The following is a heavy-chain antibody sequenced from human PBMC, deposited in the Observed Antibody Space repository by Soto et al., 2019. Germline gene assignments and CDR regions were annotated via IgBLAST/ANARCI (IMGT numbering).Heavy chain of an antibody. V-gene: IGHV1-18*04. CDR2: VSAYNGNT. CDR3: ERVTTAGWLDP. Sequence: QVKLVQSGAGVKKPGASVKVSCEASGYTFTSHDIAWVRQAPGQGLEWMGWVSAYNGNTNYAPKFQGRVTMTTDTSTSTASMELRSMGSDDTARYYCERVTTAGWLDPWSQGTLITVSS. CDR1: GYTFTSHD. D-gene: IGHD1-1*01. J-gene: IGHJ5*02.